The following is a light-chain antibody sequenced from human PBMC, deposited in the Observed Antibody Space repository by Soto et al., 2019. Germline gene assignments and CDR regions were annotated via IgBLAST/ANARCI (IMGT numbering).Light chain of an antibody. CDR3: QQRGNWPLT. CDR2: DAS. CDR1: QSVSSY. V-gene: IGKV3-11*01. J-gene: IGKJ1*01. Sequence: VMTQSPATLSLSPGERATLSCRASQSVSSYFAWYQQKPGQAPRLLIYDASNRATGIPARFSGSGSGTDFTLTISSLEPEDFAVYYCQQRGNWPLTFGQGTKVEIK.